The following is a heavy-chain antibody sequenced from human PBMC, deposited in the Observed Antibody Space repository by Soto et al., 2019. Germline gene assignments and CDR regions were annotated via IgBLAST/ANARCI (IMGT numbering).Heavy chain of an antibody. Sequence: QVQLVESGGGVVQPGRSLRLSCAASGFTFSSYAMHWVRQAPGKGLEWVAVISYDGSNKYYADSVKGRFTISRDNSKNTLYLQMNSLRAEDTAVYYCARDLGGYDLGGHFDYWGQGTLVTVSS. CDR3: ARDLGGYDLGGHFDY. V-gene: IGHV3-30-3*01. CDR2: ISYDGSNK. D-gene: IGHD5-12*01. J-gene: IGHJ4*02. CDR1: GFTFSSYA.